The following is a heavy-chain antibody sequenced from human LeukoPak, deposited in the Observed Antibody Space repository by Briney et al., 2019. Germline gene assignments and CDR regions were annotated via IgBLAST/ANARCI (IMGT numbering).Heavy chain of an antibody. V-gene: IGHV4-59*01. CDR1: GGSISSYH. D-gene: IGHD3-22*01. CDR3: ARARNYYDSSDYYYEGDAFDI. CDR2: IYYSGST. Sequence: PSETLSLTCTVSGGSISSYHWSWIRQPPGKGLECIGFIYYSGSTNYNPSLKSRVTISVDTSKNQFSLELSSVTAADTAVYYCARARNYYDSSDYYYEGDAFDIWGQGTMVTVSS. J-gene: IGHJ3*02.